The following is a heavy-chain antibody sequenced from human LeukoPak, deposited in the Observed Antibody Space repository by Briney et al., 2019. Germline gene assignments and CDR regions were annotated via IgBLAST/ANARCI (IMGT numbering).Heavy chain of an antibody. D-gene: IGHD2-21*01. Sequence: SETLSLTCTVSGGSITNYYWSWIRPPPGKGLEWIANIRYSGTTNYNPSLRSRVTISVDTPKNQFSLKLSSVTAADTAVYYCARGSDWDYWGQGTLVTVSS. CDR2: IRYSGTT. V-gene: IGHV4-59*01. CDR1: GGSITNYY. J-gene: IGHJ4*02. CDR3: ARGSDWDY.